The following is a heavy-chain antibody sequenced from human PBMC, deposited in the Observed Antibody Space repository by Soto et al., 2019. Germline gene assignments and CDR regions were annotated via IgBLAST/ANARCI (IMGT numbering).Heavy chain of an antibody. CDR3: ARDSDSWSGYLGAYYYYGMDV. Sequence: GASVKVSCKASGYTFTSYAMHWVRQAPGQRLEWMGWINAGNGNTKYSQKFQGRVTITRDTSASTAYMELSSLRSEDTAVYYCARDSDSWSGYLGAYYYYGMDVWGQGTTVTVSS. V-gene: IGHV1-3*01. J-gene: IGHJ6*02. CDR2: INAGNGNT. D-gene: IGHD3-3*01. CDR1: GYTFTSYA.